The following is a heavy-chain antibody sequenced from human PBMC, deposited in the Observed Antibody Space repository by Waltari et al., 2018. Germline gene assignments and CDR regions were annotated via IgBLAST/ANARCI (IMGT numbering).Heavy chain of an antibody. D-gene: IGHD2-15*01. V-gene: IGHV3-74*01. CDR1: GCTFSSYW. Sequence: EVQLVESGGGLVQPGGSLRLSCAASGCTFSSYWMHWVGQASGQGLMWVPRIKSDGGSTSYADSVKGRFTISRDNAKNTLYLQMNSLRAEDTAVYYCARGPANFGYCSGGSCPTPDFDYWGQGTLVTVSS. CDR2: IKSDGGST. J-gene: IGHJ4*02. CDR3: ARGPANFGYCSGGSCPTPDFDY.